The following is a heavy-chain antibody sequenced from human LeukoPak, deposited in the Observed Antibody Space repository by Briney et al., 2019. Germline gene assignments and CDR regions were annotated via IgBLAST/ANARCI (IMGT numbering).Heavy chain of an antibody. V-gene: IGHV4-59*01. CDR1: GGSIHGYF. CDR3: ARDNYREVTNFDP. CDR2: ISYSGST. J-gene: IGHJ5*02. D-gene: IGHD3-10*01. Sequence: SETLSLTCAVSGGSIHGYFWSWLRQPPEKGLEWIGYISYSGSTNYNPSLKSRVSISVDTSKSQFSLRLSSVTAADTAVYYSARDNYREVTNFDPWGQGTLVTVSS.